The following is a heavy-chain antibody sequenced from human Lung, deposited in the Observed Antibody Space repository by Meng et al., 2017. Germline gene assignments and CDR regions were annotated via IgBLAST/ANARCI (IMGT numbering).Heavy chain of an antibody. CDR1: GGSISSDNW. CDR3: TKNDFYCLGY. D-gene: IGHD2-21*01. CDR2: IYHSGST. Sequence: EAGPGRVKPSGTLSLTCAVSGGSISSDNWWSWVRQPPGKGLEWIGEIYHSGSTNYNPSLKSRINISVDKPKNQFSLTLSSVTAADTAVYYCTKNDFYCLGYWGQGTLVTVSS. V-gene: IGHV4-4*02. J-gene: IGHJ4*02.